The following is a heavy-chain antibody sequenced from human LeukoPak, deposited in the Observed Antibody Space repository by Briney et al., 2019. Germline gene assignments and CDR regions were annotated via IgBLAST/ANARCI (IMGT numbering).Heavy chain of an antibody. CDR3: ARGTIFGSFCMDV. D-gene: IGHD3-3*01. Sequence: ASVKVSCKASGGTFSSYTISWVRQAPGQGLEWMGRIIPILGIANYAQKFQGRVTITADKSTSTAYMELSSLRSEDTAVYYCARGTIFGSFCMDVWGKGTTVTVSS. CDR2: IIPILGIA. J-gene: IGHJ6*03. V-gene: IGHV1-69*02. CDR1: GGTFSSYT.